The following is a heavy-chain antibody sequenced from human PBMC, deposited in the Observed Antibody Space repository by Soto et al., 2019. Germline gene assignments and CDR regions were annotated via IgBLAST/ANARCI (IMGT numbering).Heavy chain of an antibody. CDR1: GFTFSSYW. J-gene: IGHJ4*02. Sequence: EVQLVESGGGLVQPGGSLRLSCAASGFTFSSYWMSWVRQAPGKGLEWVANIKQDGSERYYVDSVKGRFTISRDNAKNPPYLQMNSLRAEDTAVYYCARGGSSTRFMDYWGQGTLVTVSS. V-gene: IGHV3-7*03. CDR2: IKQDGSER. CDR3: ARGGSSTRFMDY. D-gene: IGHD2-2*01.